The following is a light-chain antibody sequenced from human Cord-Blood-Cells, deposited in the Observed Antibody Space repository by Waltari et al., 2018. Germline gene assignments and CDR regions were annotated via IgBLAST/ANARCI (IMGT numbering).Light chain of an antibody. CDR2: DVS. CDR3: SSYTSSSTLV. V-gene: IGLV2-14*01. CDR1: SSDVGGYNH. J-gene: IGLJ1*01. Sequence: QSALTQPASVSGSPGQSTTISCPGPSSDVGGYNHVSWYQQHPGKAPKLMIYDVSNRPSGVSNRFSGSKSGNTASLTISGLQAEDEADYYCSSYTSSSTLVFGTGTKVTVL.